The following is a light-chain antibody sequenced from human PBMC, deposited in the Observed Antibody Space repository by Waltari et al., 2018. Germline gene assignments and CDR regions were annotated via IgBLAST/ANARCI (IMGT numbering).Light chain of an antibody. CDR1: KLGSKY. V-gene: IGLV3-1*01. J-gene: IGLJ1*01. CDR2: RDD. Sequence: SHEVTQPPSVSVSPRQRATITCSGEKLGSKYVSWYQQKSGQSPVLVIYRDDKRPSGIPERFSGSNSGNTATLTISGTQPMDEADYYCQAWDSSAFVFGAGTKVTVL. CDR3: QAWDSSAFV.